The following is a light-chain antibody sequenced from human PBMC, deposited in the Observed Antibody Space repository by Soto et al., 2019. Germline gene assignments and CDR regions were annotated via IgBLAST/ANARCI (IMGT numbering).Light chain of an antibody. Sequence: EVVLTQPPGTLSLSPGQRATLSCRASQSVTSSYLAWYQQKPGQAPRLLIYGASIRATGIPDRFSGSGSGADFTLTISRLEPEDFALFYCQHFDSSSYTFGQGTKLEI. CDR3: QHFDSSSYT. CDR2: GAS. J-gene: IGKJ2*01. CDR1: QSVTSSY. V-gene: IGKV3-20*01.